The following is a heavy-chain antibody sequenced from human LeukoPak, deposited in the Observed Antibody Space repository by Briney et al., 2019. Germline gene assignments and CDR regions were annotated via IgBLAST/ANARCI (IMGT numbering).Heavy chain of an antibody. CDR3: ARHDL. J-gene: IGHJ4*02. CDR2: LYYSGYI. CDR1: GGSISSSGYY. V-gene: IGHV4-39*01. Sequence: PSETLSLTCTVSGGSISSSGYYWGWIRQPPGKGLEWIGSLYYSGYIYSNPSLKSRVAISVDKSKNQFSLRLNSVTAADMAVYYCARHDLWGQGTLVTVSS.